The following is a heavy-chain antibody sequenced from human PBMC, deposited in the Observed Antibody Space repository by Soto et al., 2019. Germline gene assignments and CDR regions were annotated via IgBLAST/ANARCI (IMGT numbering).Heavy chain of an antibody. Sequence: QVQLQQWGAGLLKPSETLSLTCAVYGGSFSGYYWSWIRQPPGKGLEWIGEINHSGSTNYNPSLKSRVXXSXDXXKNQFSLKLSSVTAADTAVYYCASGDDYYYYGMDVWGQGTTVTVSS. CDR3: ASGDDYYYYGMDV. V-gene: IGHV4-34*01. CDR2: INHSGST. CDR1: GGSFSGYY. J-gene: IGHJ6*02.